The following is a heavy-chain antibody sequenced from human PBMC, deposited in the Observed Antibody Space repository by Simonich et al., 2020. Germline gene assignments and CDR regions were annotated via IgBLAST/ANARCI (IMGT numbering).Heavy chain of an antibody. CDR3: ARNGLVGILKAFDI. Sequence: QVQLVQSGAEVKKPGASVKVSCTASGYTFTGYYMHWVRQAPGQGREWRGLLKPNGGGTNEAQKVKGRVTMTRDTSISTAYMELGRLRSDDTAVYYCARNGLVGILKAFDIWGQGTMVTVSS. CDR2: LKPNGGGT. D-gene: IGHD2-21*01. V-gene: IGHV1-2*02. J-gene: IGHJ3*02. CDR1: GYTFTGYY.